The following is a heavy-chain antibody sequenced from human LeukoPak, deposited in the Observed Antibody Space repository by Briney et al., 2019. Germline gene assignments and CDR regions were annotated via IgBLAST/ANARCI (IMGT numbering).Heavy chain of an antibody. CDR1: GGSISSYY. CDR3: ARFKYDYGDYARLYYFDY. CDR2: IYYSGST. J-gene: IGHJ4*02. Sequence: SETLSLTCTVSGGSISSYYWSWIRQPPGKGLEWIGYIYYSGSTNYNPSLKSRVTISVDTSKNQFSLKLSSVTAADTAVYYCARFKYDYGDYARLYYFDYWGQGTLVTVSS. V-gene: IGHV4-59*12. D-gene: IGHD4-17*01.